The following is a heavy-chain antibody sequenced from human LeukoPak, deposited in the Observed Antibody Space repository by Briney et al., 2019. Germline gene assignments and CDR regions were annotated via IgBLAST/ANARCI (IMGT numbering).Heavy chain of an antibody. V-gene: IGHV4-38-2*02. D-gene: IGHD4-17*01. CDR3: ARDTGPKKLYLFDY. CDR1: GYSISSGYY. Sequence: SETLSLTCTVSGYSISSGYYCGWIRQPPGKGLEWIGSIYHSGSTYYNPSLKSGVTISVDTSKNQFSLNLSSVTAADTAVHYCARDTGPKKLYLFDYWGQGTLVTVSS. CDR2: IYHSGST. J-gene: IGHJ4*02.